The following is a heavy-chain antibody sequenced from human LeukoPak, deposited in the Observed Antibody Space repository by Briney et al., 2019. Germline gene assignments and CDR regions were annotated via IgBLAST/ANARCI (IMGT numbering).Heavy chain of an antibody. Sequence: PGGSLGLSCAASGFTFSSYWISWVRQAPGKGLEWVANIKQDGSEKYYVDSVKGRFTISRDNAKNSLYLQMNSLRAEDTAVYYCARDPAGDAAFDIWGQGTMVTVSS. V-gene: IGHV3-7*01. CDR2: IKQDGSEK. CDR1: GFTFSSYW. CDR3: ARDPAGDAAFDI. D-gene: IGHD3-10*01. J-gene: IGHJ3*02.